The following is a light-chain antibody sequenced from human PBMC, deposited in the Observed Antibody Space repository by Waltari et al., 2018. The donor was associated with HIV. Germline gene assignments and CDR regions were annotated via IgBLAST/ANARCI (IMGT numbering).Light chain of an antibody. V-gene: IGLV2-14*01. J-gene: IGLJ3*02. CDR1: RRDIGSYHY. Sequence: QSALTQPAPVSGSLGQSITISCIGTRRDIGSYHYVSWYQPHPAKAPTPVIYDANARPSGVPFRFSGSKSGNTASLTISGLQAEDEADYYCSSYTSTSTLLFGGGTKVTVL. CDR3: SSYTSTSTLL. CDR2: DAN.